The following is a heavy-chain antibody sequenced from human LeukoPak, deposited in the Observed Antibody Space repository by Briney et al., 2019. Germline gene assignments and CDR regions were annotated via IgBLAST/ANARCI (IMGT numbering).Heavy chain of an antibody. V-gene: IGHV3-30-3*01. CDR2: ISYDGSNK. Sequence: QPGGSLRLSCAASGFTFSSYAMHWVRQAPGKGLEGVAVISYDGSNKYYADSVKGRFTISRDNSKNTLYLQMNSLRAEDTAVYYCARDKSSGYCSGGSCYSKSLSLDYWGQGTLVTVSS. CDR1: GFTFSSYA. J-gene: IGHJ4*02. D-gene: IGHD2-15*01. CDR3: ARDKSSGYCSGGSCYSKSLSLDY.